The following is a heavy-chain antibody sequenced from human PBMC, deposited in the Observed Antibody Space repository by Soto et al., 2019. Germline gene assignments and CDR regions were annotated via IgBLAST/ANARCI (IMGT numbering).Heavy chain of an antibody. CDR2: ISGSGGST. CDR1: GFTFSSYA. D-gene: IGHD3-22*01. Sequence: QPGGSLRLSCXAXGFTFSSYAMSWVRQAPGKGLEWVSAISGSGGSTYYADSVKGRFTISRDNSKNTLYLQMNSLRAEDTAVYYCAKDYLGSGLFDYWGQGTLVTVSS. CDR3: AKDYLGSGLFDY. V-gene: IGHV3-23*01. J-gene: IGHJ4*02.